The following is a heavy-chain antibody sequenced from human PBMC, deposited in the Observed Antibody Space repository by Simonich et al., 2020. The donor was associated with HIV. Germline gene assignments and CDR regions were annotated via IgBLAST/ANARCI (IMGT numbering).Heavy chain of an antibody. CDR1: GFTFDDYA. CDR2: ISWNSGSI. D-gene: IGHD3-10*01. Sequence: EVQLVESGGGLVQPGRSLRLSCAASGFTFDDYAMHCVRQAPGKGLGWVSGISWNSGSIGYADSVKGRFTISRDNAKNSLYLQMNSLRAEDTALYYCAKDKGAYYGSGSPVYWGQGTLVTVSS. CDR3: AKDKGAYYGSGSPVY. J-gene: IGHJ4*02. V-gene: IGHV3-9*01.